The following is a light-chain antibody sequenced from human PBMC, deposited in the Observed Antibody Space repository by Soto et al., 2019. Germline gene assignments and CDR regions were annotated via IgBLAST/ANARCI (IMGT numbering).Light chain of an antibody. V-gene: IGKV2-30*01. CDR2: KVS. CDR3: MQGTYWPFT. Sequence: DVVMTQSPLSLPVTLGRSASISCTSSQSLGYSDGNTYVNWFQQRPGQPPRRLIYKVSERDSGVPDRFRGSRSGTEFTLTISRVEAEDVGVYFCMQGTYWPFTLGPGTKVDIK. CDR1: QSLGYSDGNTY. J-gene: IGKJ3*01.